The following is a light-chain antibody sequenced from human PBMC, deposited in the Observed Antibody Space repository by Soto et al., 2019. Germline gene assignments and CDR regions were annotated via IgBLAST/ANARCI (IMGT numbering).Light chain of an antibody. Sequence: EIVLTQSPATLSLSPGDRATLSCGASQSLSSNYLAWYQQKPGLAPRLLVSDVSTRATGIPDRFSGSGSGTEYPLTIDRLEPEDFALYYCQFYGDSVFTFGPGTKVDFK. CDR3: QFYGDSVFT. V-gene: IGKV3D-20*01. J-gene: IGKJ3*01. CDR2: DVS. CDR1: QSLSSNY.